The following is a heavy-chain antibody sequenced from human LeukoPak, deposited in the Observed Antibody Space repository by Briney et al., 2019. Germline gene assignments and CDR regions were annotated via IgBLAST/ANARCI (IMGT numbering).Heavy chain of an antibody. V-gene: IGHV4-34*01. J-gene: IGHJ4*02. CDR1: GGSFSGYY. CDR2: INHSGST. CDR3: VRRPKYYYDSSGYWNY. Sequence: SETLSLTCAVYGGSFSGYYWSWIRQPPGKGLEWIGEINHSGSTNYNPSLKSRVTISVDTSKNQFSLKLSSVTAADTAVYYCVRRPKYYYDSSGYWNYWGQGTLVTVSS. D-gene: IGHD3-22*01.